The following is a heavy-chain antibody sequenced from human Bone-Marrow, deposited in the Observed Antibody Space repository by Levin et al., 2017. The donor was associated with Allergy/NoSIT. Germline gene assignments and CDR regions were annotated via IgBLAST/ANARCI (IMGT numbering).Heavy chain of an antibody. D-gene: IGHD1-26*01. CDR2: IYSVGST. V-gene: IGHV3-53*01. J-gene: IGHJ3*02. CDR3: AVSELVGVTAGFDI. CDR1: GIIVTTKY. Sequence: PGGSLRLSCVASGIIVTTKYMSWVRQAPGKGLEWVSVIYSVGSTIYADSVKGRFTISRDKSTNTVFLQMNTLRAEDTAVYYCAVSELVGVTAGFDIWGQGTMVTVSS.